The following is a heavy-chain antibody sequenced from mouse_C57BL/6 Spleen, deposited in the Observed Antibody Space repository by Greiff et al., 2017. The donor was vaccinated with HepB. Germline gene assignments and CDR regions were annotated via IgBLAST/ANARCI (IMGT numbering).Heavy chain of an antibody. J-gene: IGHJ2*01. CDR2: IHPNSGST. D-gene: IGHD3-3*01. V-gene: IGHV1-64*01. CDR3: ARGTVYFDY. CDR1: GYTFTSYW. Sequence: QVQLQQSGAELVKPGASVKLSCKASGYTFTSYWMHWVKQRPGQGLEWIGMIHPNSGSTNYNEKFKGKATLTVDKSSSTAYMQLSSLTSEDSAVYYCARGTVYFDYWGQGTTLTVSS.